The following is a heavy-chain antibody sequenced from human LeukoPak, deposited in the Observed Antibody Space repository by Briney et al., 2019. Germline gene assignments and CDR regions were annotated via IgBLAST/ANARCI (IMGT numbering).Heavy chain of an antibody. CDR1: GFTFSSYS. Sequence: GGSLRLSCAASGFTFSSYSMNWVRQAPGKGLGRVSSISSSSSYIYYADSVKGRFTISRDNAKNSLYLQMNSLRAEDTAVYYCARGPSWFDPWGQGTLVTVSS. CDR2: ISSSSSYI. J-gene: IGHJ5*02. V-gene: IGHV3-21*01. CDR3: ARGPSWFDP.